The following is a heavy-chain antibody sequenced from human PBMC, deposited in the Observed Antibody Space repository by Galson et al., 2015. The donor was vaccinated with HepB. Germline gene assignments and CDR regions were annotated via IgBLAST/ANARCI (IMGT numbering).Heavy chain of an antibody. Sequence: SLRLSCAASGFTFSSYGMHWVRQAPGKGLEWVAVISYDGSNKYYADSVKGRFTISRDNSKNTLYLQMNSLRAEDTAVYYCAKDGLGAVAGYFDYWGQGTLVTVSS. CDR2: ISYDGSNK. D-gene: IGHD6-19*01. V-gene: IGHV3-30*18. CDR3: AKDGLGAVAGYFDY. J-gene: IGHJ4*02. CDR1: GFTFSSYG.